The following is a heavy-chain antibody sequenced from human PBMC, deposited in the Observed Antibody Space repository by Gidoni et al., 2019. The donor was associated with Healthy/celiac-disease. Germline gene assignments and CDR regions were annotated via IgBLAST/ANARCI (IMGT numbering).Heavy chain of an antibody. CDR1: GGSISSGGYY. J-gene: IGHJ4*02. CDR3: ARGENYDSSGYWIDY. V-gene: IGHV4-31*03. D-gene: IGHD3-22*01. Sequence: QVQLQESGPGLVKPSQTLSLTCTVSGGSISSGGYYWSWIRQHPGKGLEWIGYIYYSGSTYYNPSLKSRVTISVDTSKNQFSLKLSSVTAADTAVYYCARGENYDSSGYWIDYWGQGTLVTVSS. CDR2: IYYSGST.